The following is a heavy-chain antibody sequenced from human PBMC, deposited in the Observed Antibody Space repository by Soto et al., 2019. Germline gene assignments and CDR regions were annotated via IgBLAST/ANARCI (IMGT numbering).Heavy chain of an antibody. CDR3: ERTVGAAYYFDF. CDR2: IWTSGST. J-gene: IGHJ4*02. D-gene: IGHD3-16*01. CDR1: GDSMSKYY. Sequence: QVQLQESGPGLVKPSETLSLTCNVSGDSMSKYYWSWVRQPAGKGLEWIGRIWTSGSTNYNPSLKIRVTMSIDTSNKHFSLDLKSVTAADTAVYYCERTVGAAYYFDFWGQGVLVTVSS. V-gene: IGHV4-4*07.